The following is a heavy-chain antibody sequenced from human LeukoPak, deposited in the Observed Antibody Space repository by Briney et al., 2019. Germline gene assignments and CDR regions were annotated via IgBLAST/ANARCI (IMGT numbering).Heavy chain of an antibody. V-gene: IGHV1-46*01. J-gene: IGHJ4*02. D-gene: IGHD5-12*01. CDR2: INPSGGST. CDR1: GYTFTNYY. Sequence: ASVTVSCTASGYTFTNYYMHWVRQAPGQGLEWMGIINPSGGSTSYAQKFQGRLTMTRNTSTTTVYMDLRSLTSEDTTVYYCARGGRVATTFDFDYWGQGTLVTVSS. CDR3: ARGGRVATTFDFDY.